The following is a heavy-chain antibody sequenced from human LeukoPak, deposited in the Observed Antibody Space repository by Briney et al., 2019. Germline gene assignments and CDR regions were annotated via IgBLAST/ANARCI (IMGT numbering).Heavy chain of an antibody. D-gene: IGHD3-22*01. V-gene: IGHV3-23*01. J-gene: IGHJ4*02. CDR3: AKGSYYDSSGSFYFDY. Sequence: GGSLRLSCAASGFTFSSYAMSWVRRAPGKGLEWVSGISGSGDNTYYADSVKGRFTISRDNSKNTRYVQVNSLGTEDTAAYYCAKGSYYDSSGSFYFDYWGQGTLVTVSS. CDR1: GFTFSSYA. CDR2: ISGSGDNT.